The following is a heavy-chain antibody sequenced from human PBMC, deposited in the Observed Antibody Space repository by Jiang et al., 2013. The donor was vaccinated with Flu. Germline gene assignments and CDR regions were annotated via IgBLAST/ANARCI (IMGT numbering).Heavy chain of an antibody. V-gene: IGHV4-59*01. J-gene: IGHJ4*02. CDR1: GGSISSYY. D-gene: IGHD2-8*01. CDR3: ARGYCTNGVCYFSAYFDY. CDR2: IYYSGST. Sequence: GSGLVKPSETLSLTCTVSGGSISSYYWSWIRQPPGKGLEWIGYIYYSGSTNYNPSLKSRVTISVDTSKNQFSLKLSSVTAADTAVYYCARGYCTNGVCYFSAYFDYWGQGTLVTV.